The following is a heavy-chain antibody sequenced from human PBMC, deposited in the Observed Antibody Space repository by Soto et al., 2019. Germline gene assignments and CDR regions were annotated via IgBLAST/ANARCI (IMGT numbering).Heavy chain of an antibody. J-gene: IGHJ6*02. V-gene: IGHV3-21*01. CDR3: ARDRNYYDSSGYPTDYYYYGMDV. D-gene: IGHD3-22*01. Sequence: PGGSLRLSCAASGFTFSSYSMNWVRQAPGKGLEWVSSISSSSSYIYYADSVKGRFTISRDNAKNSLYLQMNSLRAEDTAVYYCARDRNYYDSSGYPTDYYYYGMDVWGQGTTVTVS. CDR2: ISSSSSYI. CDR1: GFTFSSYS.